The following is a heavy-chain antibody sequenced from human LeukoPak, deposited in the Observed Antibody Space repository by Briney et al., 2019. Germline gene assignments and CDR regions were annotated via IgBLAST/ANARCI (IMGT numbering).Heavy chain of an antibody. V-gene: IGHV1-2*02. Sequence: GASVKVSCKASGYTFTGYYMHWVRQAPGQGLEWMGWINPSSGRTNYAQNFQDRVAMTRDTSISTAYMELSNLRSDDTAVYYCARDRAGSGWPRNHYYYYYMDVWGKGTTVTVSS. CDR1: GYTFTGYY. D-gene: IGHD6-19*01. CDR3: ARDRAGSGWPRNHYYYYYMDV. CDR2: INPSSGRT. J-gene: IGHJ6*03.